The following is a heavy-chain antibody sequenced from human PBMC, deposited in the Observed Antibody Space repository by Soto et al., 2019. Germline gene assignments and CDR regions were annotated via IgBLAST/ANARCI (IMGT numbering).Heavy chain of an antibody. CDR3: AKDLRQWLVLSYFDY. V-gene: IGHV3-23*01. D-gene: IGHD6-19*01. Sequence: PGGSLRLSCAASGFTFSSCSMSWVRQAPGKGLEWVSAISGSGGSTYYADSVKGRFTISRDNSKNTLYLQMNSLRAEDTAVYYCAKDLRQWLVLSYFDYWGQGTLVTVSS. CDR1: GFTFSSCS. CDR2: ISGSGGST. J-gene: IGHJ4*02.